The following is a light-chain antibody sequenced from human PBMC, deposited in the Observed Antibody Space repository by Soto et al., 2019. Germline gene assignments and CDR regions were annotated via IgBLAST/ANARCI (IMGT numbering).Light chain of an antibody. CDR2: RNN. Sequence: QSVLTQPPSASGTPGQRVTISCSGSSSNIGSNTVNWYQQLPGTAPKLLIYRNNQRPSGVPDRFSGSKSGTSASLAISGLQSEDEADYYCAAWDDSLSSVLFGGGTKLTVL. CDR1: SSNIGSNT. CDR3: AAWDDSLSSVL. J-gene: IGLJ2*01. V-gene: IGLV1-44*01.